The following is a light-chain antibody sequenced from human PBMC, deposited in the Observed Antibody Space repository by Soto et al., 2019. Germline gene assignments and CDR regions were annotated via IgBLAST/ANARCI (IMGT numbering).Light chain of an antibody. CDR3: LVWDSIGDNYV. CDR1: NIGSDT. V-gene: IGLV3-21*02. CDR2: DDS. Sequence: SYELTQPPSVSVAPGETARITCGRNNIGSDTVHWYQQKPGQAPVVVVYDDSERPSGTPERISGSNSGDTDTLTIRRVEAGDEADYYCLVWDSIGDNYVFGSGTKVTVL. J-gene: IGLJ1*01.